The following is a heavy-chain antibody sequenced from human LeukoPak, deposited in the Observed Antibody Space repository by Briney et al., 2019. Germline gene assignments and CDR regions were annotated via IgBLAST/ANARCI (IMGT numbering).Heavy chain of an antibody. CDR2: IYYSGST. V-gene: IGHV4-34*01. CDR3: ARPRRRDAFDI. J-gene: IGHJ3*02. D-gene: IGHD6-25*01. Sequence: SETLSLTCAVHGGSFSGYYWSWIRQPPGKGLEWIGSIYYSGSTYYNPSLKSRVTISVDTSKNQFSLKLSSVTAADTAVYYCARPRRRDAFDIWGQGTMVTVSS. CDR1: GGSFSGYY.